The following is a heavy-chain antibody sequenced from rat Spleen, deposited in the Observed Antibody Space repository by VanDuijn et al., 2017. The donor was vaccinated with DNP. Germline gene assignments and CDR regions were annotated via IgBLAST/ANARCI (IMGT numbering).Heavy chain of an antibody. D-gene: IGHD1-2*01. Sequence: QVQLKESGPGLVQPSQTLSLTCTVSGFSLTNYGISWVRQPPGKGLEWIAAMSSGGSSYFDSALKSRLSISRDTSKGQVFLEMNSLQTEDTAIYFCTREEPRILSFFSSRFDFWGQGVMVTVSS. CDR3: TREEPRILSFFSSRFDF. CDR2: MSSGGSS. CDR1: GFSLTNYG. V-gene: IGHV2S12*01. J-gene: IGHJ2*01.